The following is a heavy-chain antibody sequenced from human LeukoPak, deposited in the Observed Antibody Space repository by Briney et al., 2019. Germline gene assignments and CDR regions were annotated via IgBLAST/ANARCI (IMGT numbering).Heavy chain of an antibody. CDR1: GFTFSSYG. J-gene: IGHJ4*02. CDR3: AKGLYYLDY. Sequence: GXXLRLSCAASGFTFSSYGMHWVRQAPGKGLEWVAVIWYDGSNKYYADSVKGRFAISRENTKKTLYSQMNSLRAEDTAVYYCAKGLYYLDYWGQGTLVTVSS. V-gene: IGHV3-33*06. CDR2: IWYDGSNK.